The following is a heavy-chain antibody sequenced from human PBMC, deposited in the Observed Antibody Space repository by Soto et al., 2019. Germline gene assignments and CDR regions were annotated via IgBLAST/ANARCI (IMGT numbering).Heavy chain of an antibody. CDR1: CGSISSSSYH. Sequence: PSVILSLTCTVACGSISSSSYHRSWIRQPPGKGLEWIGSIYYSGSTYYNPSLKSRVTISVDTSKNQFSLKLSSVTAADTAVYYCASGYDILTGYPRGDYYGMDVWGQGTTVTVSS. J-gene: IGHJ6*02. D-gene: IGHD3-9*01. CDR3: ASGYDILTGYPRGDYYGMDV. V-gene: IGHV4-39*01. CDR2: IYYSGST.